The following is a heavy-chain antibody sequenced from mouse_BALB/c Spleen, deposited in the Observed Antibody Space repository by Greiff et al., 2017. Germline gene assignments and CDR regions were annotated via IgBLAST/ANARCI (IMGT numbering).Heavy chain of an antibody. CDR3: ARGTHYGSSPFAY. V-gene: IGHV3-8*02. J-gene: IGHJ3*01. CDR1: GDSITSGY. D-gene: IGHD1-1*01. Sequence: EVKLQESGPSLVKPSQTLSLTCSVTGDSITSGYWNWIRKFPGNKLEYMGYISYSGSTYYNPSLKSRISITRDTSKNQYYLQLNSVTTEDTATYYCARGTHYGSSPFAYWGQGTLVTVSA. CDR2: ISYSGST.